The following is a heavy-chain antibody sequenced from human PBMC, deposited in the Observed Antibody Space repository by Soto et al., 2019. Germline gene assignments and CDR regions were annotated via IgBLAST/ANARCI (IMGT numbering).Heavy chain of an antibody. CDR1: GGSISSGGYY. Sequence: QVQLQESGPGLVKPSQTLSLTCTVSGGSISSGGYYWSWIRQHPGKGLEWIGYIYYSGSTYYNPSLKRRVTISVDTSKNQFALKLSSVTAAATAVYYCAREGGIVGATAADYWGQGTLVTVSS. V-gene: IGHV4-31*03. CDR2: IYYSGST. J-gene: IGHJ4*02. CDR3: AREGGIVGATAADY. D-gene: IGHD1-26*01.